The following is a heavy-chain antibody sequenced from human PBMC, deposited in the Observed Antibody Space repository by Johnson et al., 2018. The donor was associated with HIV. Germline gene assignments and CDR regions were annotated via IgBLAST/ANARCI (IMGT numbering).Heavy chain of an antibody. V-gene: IGHV3-15*01. CDR1: GFTFSNAW. CDR2: IKSKTDGGTT. J-gene: IGHJ3*02. CDR3: TTDQVGRNYGGKYHI. D-gene: IGHD1-7*01. Sequence: VPLVESGGGVVRPGGSLRLSCAASGFTFSNAWMSWVRQAPGKGLEWVGRIKSKTDGGTTDYAAPVKGRFTISRDDSKNTLYLQMNSLKTEDTAVYYCTTDQVGRNYGGKYHIWGQGTVVTVSS.